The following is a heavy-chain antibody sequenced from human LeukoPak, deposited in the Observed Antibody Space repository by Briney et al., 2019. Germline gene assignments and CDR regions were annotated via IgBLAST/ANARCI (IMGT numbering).Heavy chain of an antibody. D-gene: IGHD3-16*01. J-gene: IGHJ4*02. CDR3: ARGGRLAPFDY. CDR2: IGFAGDT. CDR1: GFTFSSND. Sequence: GGSLRLSCAASGFTFSSNDMHWVRQGTGKGLEWVSGIGFAGDTYYAASVKGRFTISRENAKNSVYPQMNSLSVGDTAVYYCARGGRLAPFDYWGQGTLVTVSS. V-gene: IGHV3-13*04.